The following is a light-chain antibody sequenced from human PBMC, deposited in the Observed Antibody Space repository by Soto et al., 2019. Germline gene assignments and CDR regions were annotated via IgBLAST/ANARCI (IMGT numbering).Light chain of an antibody. J-gene: IGKJ4*01. CDR3: QQYSQWPLT. Sequence: EIVMTQSPATLSVSPGGRATLSCRASQSVTSNLAWYQQKPGQAPRLLMYGVSTRATGIPARFGGSGSATEFTLTISSLQSEDFAVYYCQQYSQWPLTFGGGTKVDIK. CDR2: GVS. CDR1: QSVTSN. V-gene: IGKV3-15*01.